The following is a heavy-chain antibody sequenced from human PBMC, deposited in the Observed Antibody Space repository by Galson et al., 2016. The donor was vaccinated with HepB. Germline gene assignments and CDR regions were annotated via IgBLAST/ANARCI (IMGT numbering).Heavy chain of an antibody. CDR2: LYRDGST. D-gene: IGHD3-16*01. Sequence: SLRLSCAVSGLTVSGDYMSWVRQAPGKGLEWVSVLYRDGSTYYADSVKGRFTISRDNAKNSLYLQMNSLRDEDTAAYYCARDGGIPGAAFDIWGQGTMVTVSS. CDR3: ARDGGIPGAAFDI. CDR1: GLTVSGDY. V-gene: IGHV3-53*01. J-gene: IGHJ3*02.